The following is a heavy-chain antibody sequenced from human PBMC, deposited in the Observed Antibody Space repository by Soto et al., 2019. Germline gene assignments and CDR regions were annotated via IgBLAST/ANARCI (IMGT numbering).Heavy chain of an antibody. CDR2: ISGSGGVT. V-gene: IGHV3-23*01. CDR3: AKVRTTGVIRTDPFDI. CDR1: AFSFSSYA. Sequence: GGSLRLSCAASAFSFSSYAMSWVRQAPGKGLEWVSGISGSGGVTYNADSVKGRFTISRDNSKNTLYLQMNSLRAEDTAVYYCAKVRTTGVIRTDPFDIWGQGTMVTVSS. J-gene: IGHJ3*02. D-gene: IGHD2-21*01.